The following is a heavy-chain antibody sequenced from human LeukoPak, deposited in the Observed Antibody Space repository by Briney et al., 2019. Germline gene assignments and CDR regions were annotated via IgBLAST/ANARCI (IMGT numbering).Heavy chain of an antibody. Sequence: WVGQAPGXGVEGVAFIRYDASNTYYADSVKGRFTISRDNSKNTLYLQMNSLRPEHTAIYYCAKLFESGTYNNFFHYWGQGTLVTVFS. V-gene: IGHV3-30*02. CDR2: IRYDASNT. CDR3: AKLFESGTYNNFFHY. J-gene: IGHJ4*02. D-gene: IGHD3-10*01.